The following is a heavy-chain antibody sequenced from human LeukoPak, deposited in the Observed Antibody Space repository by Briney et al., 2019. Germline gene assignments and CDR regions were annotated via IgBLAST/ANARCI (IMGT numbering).Heavy chain of an antibody. CDR2: IYYSGST. Sequence: SETLSLTCAVSGGSISSGGYYWSWIRQHPGKGLEWIGYIYYSGSTYYNPSLKSRVTISVDTSKNQFSLKLSSVTAADTAVYYCARDPGGYGMDVWGQGTTVTVSS. CDR3: ARDPGGYGMDV. CDR1: GGSISSGGYY. J-gene: IGHJ6*02. V-gene: IGHV4-31*11. D-gene: IGHD2-15*01.